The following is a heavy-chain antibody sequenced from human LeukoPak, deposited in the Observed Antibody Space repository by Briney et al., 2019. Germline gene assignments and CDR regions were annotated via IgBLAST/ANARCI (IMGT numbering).Heavy chain of an antibody. CDR1: GFTFSSYA. Sequence: GGSLRLSCAASGFTFSSYAMSWVRPAPGEGREWVSAISDSGGTTYYADSVKGRFTISRDNSKNTLYLQMNSLRGEDTALYYCAKLTRGYCDRTACPNWFDPWGRGTLVTVSS. J-gene: IGHJ5*02. CDR3: AKLTRGYCDRTACPNWFDP. V-gene: IGHV3-23*01. D-gene: IGHD3-22*01. CDR2: ISDSGGTT.